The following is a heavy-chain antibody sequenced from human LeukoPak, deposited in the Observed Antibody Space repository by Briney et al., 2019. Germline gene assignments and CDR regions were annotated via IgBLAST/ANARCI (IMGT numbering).Heavy chain of an antibody. Sequence: PGGSLRLSCTACGFTFDDYAMHWVRQAPGKGLEWVSSITWNSGSIDYADSVKGRFTISRDNAKNSLYLQMNSLRAEDMALYYCAKGTVSSGYYWVFEYWGQGTLVTVSS. D-gene: IGHD3-22*01. V-gene: IGHV3-9*03. CDR1: GFTFDDYA. CDR2: ITWNSGSI. J-gene: IGHJ4*02. CDR3: AKGTVSSGYYWVFEY.